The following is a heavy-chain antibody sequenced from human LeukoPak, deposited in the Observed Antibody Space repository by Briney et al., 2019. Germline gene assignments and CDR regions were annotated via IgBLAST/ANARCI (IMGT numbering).Heavy chain of an antibody. CDR2: TNHRGST. D-gene: IGHD4-11*01. V-gene: IGHV4-34*01. CDR3: LRGGDYSNL. Sequence: SGSLSLTCAVHGESLSGNYWTWIRPPPRKGVEWSGETNHRGSTSYNPSLKSRFTISADMPKSKFYLKLNPVTAADTAMYYCLRGGDYSNLWGQGTLVTVS. CDR1: GESLSGNY. J-gene: IGHJ4*02.